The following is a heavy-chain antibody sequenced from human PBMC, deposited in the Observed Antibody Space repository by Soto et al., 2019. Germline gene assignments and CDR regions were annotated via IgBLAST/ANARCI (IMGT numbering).Heavy chain of an antibody. J-gene: IGHJ5*02. D-gene: IGHD2-8*02. CDR3: ARLLVGRNNWLDP. CDR2: IYYSGST. V-gene: IGHV4-59*01. CDR1: GGSISSYY. Sequence: PSETLSLTCTVSGGSISSYYWSWIRQPPGKGLEWIGYIYYSGSTNYNPSLKSRVTISVDTSKNQFSLKLSSVTAADTAVYYCARLLVGRNNWLDPWGQGTLVTVSS.